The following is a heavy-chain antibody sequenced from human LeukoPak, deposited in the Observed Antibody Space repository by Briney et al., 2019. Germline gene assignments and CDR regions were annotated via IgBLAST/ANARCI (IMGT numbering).Heavy chain of an antibody. D-gene: IGHD3-16*01. CDR1: GFTYSSYW. Sequence: GGSLRLSCADSGFTYSSYWMRWVRQAPGKELEWVANIKQDGSEKYYVDSVKGRFTISRDNAKNSLYLQMNSLRAEDTAVYYCARVPPGEGAFDIWGQGTMVTVSS. CDR2: IKQDGSEK. CDR3: ARVPPGEGAFDI. J-gene: IGHJ3*02. V-gene: IGHV3-7*04.